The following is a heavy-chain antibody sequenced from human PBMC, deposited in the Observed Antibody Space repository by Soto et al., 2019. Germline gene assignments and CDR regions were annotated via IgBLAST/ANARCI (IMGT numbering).Heavy chain of an antibody. Sequence: QVQLVQSGDEVKKPGASVKVSCKASGYIFVNYGIAWVRQAPGQGLEWMGWISPYTGNTHSATKVQGRLTMTTDTSTSTAYMDLGSPTSDDTAVYYCVMVDNYVTPTPQDVWGQGTTVTVSS. D-gene: IGHD3-16*01. CDR1: GYIFVNYG. CDR3: VMVDNYVTPTPQDV. CDR2: ISPYTGNT. J-gene: IGHJ6*02. V-gene: IGHV1-18*01.